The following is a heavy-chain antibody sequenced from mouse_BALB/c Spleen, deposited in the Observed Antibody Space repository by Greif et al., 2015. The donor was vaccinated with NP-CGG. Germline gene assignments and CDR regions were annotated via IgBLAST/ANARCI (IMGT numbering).Heavy chain of an antibody. CDR1: GFTFTDYY. D-gene: IGHD1-1*01. CDR2: IRNKANGYTT. V-gene: IGHV7-3*02. Sequence: EVKLMESGGGLVQPGGSLRLSCATSGFTFTDYYMSWVRQPPGKALEWLGFIRNKANGYTTEYSASVKGRFTISRDNSQSILYLQMNTLRAEDSATYYCARDDLTGYALDYWGQGTSVTVSS. J-gene: IGHJ4*01. CDR3: ARDDLTGYALDY.